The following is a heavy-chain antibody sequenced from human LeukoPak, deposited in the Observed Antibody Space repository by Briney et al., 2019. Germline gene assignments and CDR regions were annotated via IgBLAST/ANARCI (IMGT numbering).Heavy chain of an antibody. D-gene: IGHD1-20*01. CDR3: AREGYNWNDSRFYYYYYMDV. V-gene: IGHV3-48*02. Sequence: GGSLRLSCAASGFTFSSYSMNWVRQAPGKGLEWVSYISSSSSTIYYADSVKDRFTISRDNAKNSLYLQMNSLRDEDTAVYYCAREGYNWNDSRFYYYYYMDVWGKGTTVTVSS. J-gene: IGHJ6*03. CDR2: ISSSSSTI. CDR1: GFTFSSYS.